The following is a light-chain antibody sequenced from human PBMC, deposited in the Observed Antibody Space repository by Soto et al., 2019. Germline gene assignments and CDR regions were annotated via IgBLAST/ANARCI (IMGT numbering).Light chain of an antibody. CDR3: QQYGSSPPIT. CDR1: QSVSSSY. Sequence: EIVLTQSPGTLSLSXXXXATLSCRASQSVSSSYLTWYQQKPGQAPRLLIYGASSRATGIPDRFSGSGSGTDFTLTISRLEPEDFAVYYCQQYGSSPPITFGQGTRLEIK. CDR2: GAS. V-gene: IGKV3-20*01. J-gene: IGKJ5*01.